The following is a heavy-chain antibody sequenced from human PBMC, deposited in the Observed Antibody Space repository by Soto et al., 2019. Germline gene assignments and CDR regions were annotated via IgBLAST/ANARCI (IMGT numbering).Heavy chain of an antibody. J-gene: IGHJ4*02. CDR1: GYTFTGYY. CDR2: INPNSGGT. CDR3: ARGLHLGSSPPYFDY. D-gene: IGHD3-16*01. Sequence: ASVKVSCKASGYTFTGYYMHWVRQAPGQGLEWMGWINPNSGGTNYAQKFQGCVTMTRDTSISTAYMELSRLRSDDTPVYYCARGLHLGSSPPYFDYWGQGTLVTVSS. V-gene: IGHV1-2*04.